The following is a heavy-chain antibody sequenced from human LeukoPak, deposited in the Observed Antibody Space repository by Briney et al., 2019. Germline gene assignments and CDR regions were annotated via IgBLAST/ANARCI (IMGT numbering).Heavy chain of an antibody. Sequence: SVTVSCKASGYTFTGYYMHWVRQAPGQGREWMGWINPNSGGTNYAQKFQGRVTMTRDTSISTAYMELSRLRSDDTAVYYCARVRPYTIFGVVIKSDFDYWGQGTLVTVSS. CDR1: GYTFTGYY. CDR2: INPNSGGT. V-gene: IGHV1-2*02. D-gene: IGHD3-3*01. J-gene: IGHJ4*02. CDR3: ARVRPYTIFGVVIKSDFDY.